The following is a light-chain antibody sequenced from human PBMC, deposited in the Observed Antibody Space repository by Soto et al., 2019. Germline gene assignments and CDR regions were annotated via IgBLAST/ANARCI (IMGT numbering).Light chain of an antibody. J-gene: IGLJ3*02. Sequence: QSVLTQPPSASGTPGQRVTISCSGSSSNIGSNYVYWYQQLPGTAPKLLIYSNNQRPSGVPDRFSGSKSGISASLAISGLRSEDEADYYCAAWDDSLSAWVFGGGTKLTVL. V-gene: IGLV1-47*02. CDR3: AAWDDSLSAWV. CDR2: SNN. CDR1: SSNIGSNY.